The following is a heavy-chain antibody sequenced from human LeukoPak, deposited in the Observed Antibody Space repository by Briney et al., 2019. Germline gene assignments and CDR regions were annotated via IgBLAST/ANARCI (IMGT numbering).Heavy chain of an antibody. D-gene: IGHD3-10*01. J-gene: IGHJ4*02. CDR2: IYTSGST. Sequence: SETLSLTCTVSGGSISSSSYYWGWIRQPPGKGLEWIGRIYTSGSTNYNPSLKSRVTISVDTSKNQFSLKLSSMTAADTAVYYCARDYYGSGSGIDYWGQGTLVTVSS. CDR3: ARDYYGSGSGIDY. CDR1: GGSISSSSYY. V-gene: IGHV4-61*02.